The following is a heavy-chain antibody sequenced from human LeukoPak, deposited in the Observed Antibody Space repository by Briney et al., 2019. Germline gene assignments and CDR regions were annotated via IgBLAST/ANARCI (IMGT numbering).Heavy chain of an antibody. CDR1: GGSISYYY. J-gene: IGHJ3*02. Sequence: PSETLSLTCAVSGGSISYYYWSWIRQPPGKGLEWIGYIYYSGYTNSNPSLKSRVTISVDTSKNQFSLKLSSVTAADTAVYYCARMTTVTSSDVFDIWGQGTMVTVSS. D-gene: IGHD4-17*01. CDR3: ARMTTVTSSDVFDI. CDR2: IYYSGYT. V-gene: IGHV4-59*01.